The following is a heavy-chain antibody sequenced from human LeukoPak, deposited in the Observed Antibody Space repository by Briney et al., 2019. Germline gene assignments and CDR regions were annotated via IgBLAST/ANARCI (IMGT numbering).Heavy chain of an antibody. CDR2: ISYDGSNK. CDR1: GFTFSSYA. CDR3: ARVQVAVVVVAGFDY. D-gene: IGHD2-15*01. V-gene: IGHV3-30*04. J-gene: IGHJ4*02. Sequence: GGSLRLSCAASGFTFSSYAMHWVRQAPGKGLEWEAVISYDGSNKYYADSVKGRFTISRDNSKNTLYLQMNSLRAEDTAVYYCARVQVAVVVVAGFDYWGQGTLVTVSS.